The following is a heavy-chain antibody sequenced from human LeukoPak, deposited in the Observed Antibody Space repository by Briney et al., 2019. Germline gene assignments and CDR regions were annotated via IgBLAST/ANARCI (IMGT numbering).Heavy chain of an antibody. J-gene: IGHJ4*02. CDR3: ARLYYSGGHCPFDY. D-gene: IGHD2-15*01. Sequence: SETLSLTCAVSHSSITSDYYWAWIRQPPGKGLEWIGIIYHSGSTYYTSSLKSRVTILVDTSKNQFSLKLTSVTAADTAVYYCARLYYSGGHCPFDYWGQGTLVTVSS. CDR1: HSSITSDYY. CDR2: IYHSGST. V-gene: IGHV4-38-2*01.